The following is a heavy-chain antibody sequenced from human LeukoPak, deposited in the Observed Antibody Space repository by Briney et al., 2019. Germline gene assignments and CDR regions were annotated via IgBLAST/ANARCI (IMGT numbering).Heavy chain of an antibody. V-gene: IGHV1-2*02. J-gene: IGHJ5*02. CDR1: GYTFIANN. D-gene: IGHD3-10*01. CDR3: TRGTGSSWFDP. CDR2: INPNSGDT. Sequence: ASVKVSCKASGYTFIANNMYWVRQAPGQGLEWMGRINPNSGDTYYAQNFQGRVTKTRDTSINTAYMELSRLTSDDTAVYYCTRGTGSSWFDPWGQGTLVTVSS.